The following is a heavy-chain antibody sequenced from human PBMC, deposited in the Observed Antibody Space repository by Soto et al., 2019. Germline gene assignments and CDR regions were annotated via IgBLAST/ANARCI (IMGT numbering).Heavy chain of an antibody. CDR3: AKYCSSDVCLDY. Sequence: GGSRRLSCASSGFTFSSCSMNWVRQAPGKGVEWVSFISGSGDTKYYADSVKGRFTISRDNAKNSLYLQMSSLRDEDTAVYYCAKYCSSDVCLDYWAQGTLDPVSS. CDR1: GFTFSSCS. D-gene: IGHD2-8*01. CDR2: ISGSGDTK. V-gene: IGHV3-48*02. J-gene: IGHJ4*02.